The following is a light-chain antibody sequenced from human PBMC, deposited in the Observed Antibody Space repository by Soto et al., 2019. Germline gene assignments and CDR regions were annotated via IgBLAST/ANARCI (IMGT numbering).Light chain of an antibody. CDR3: QQYYNWPPIT. J-gene: IGKJ5*01. CDR2: DVS. Sequence: IVLTQSPATLSLSPGDRATLSCRASRSVTSSLAWFQQKPGQAPRLLIYDVSRRATGIPARFSGSGSGTEFTLTISSLQSEDFAVYYCQQYYNWPPITFGQGTRLEIK. CDR1: RSVTSS. V-gene: IGKV3-15*01.